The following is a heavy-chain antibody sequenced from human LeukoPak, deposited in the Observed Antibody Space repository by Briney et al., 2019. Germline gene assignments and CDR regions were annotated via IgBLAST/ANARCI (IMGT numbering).Heavy chain of an antibody. CDR3: ARLQAYYDFWSGYYTGNWFDP. V-gene: IGHV5-51*01. Sequence: GESLKISCKASGYSFASYWIGWVRQMSGKGLEWMAIIHPNDASTIYSPSFQGQVIISADKSISTAYLQWSSLKASDTAMYYCARLQAYYDFWSGYYTGNWFDPWGQGTLVTVSS. D-gene: IGHD3-3*01. J-gene: IGHJ5*02. CDR2: IHPNDAST. CDR1: GYSFASYW.